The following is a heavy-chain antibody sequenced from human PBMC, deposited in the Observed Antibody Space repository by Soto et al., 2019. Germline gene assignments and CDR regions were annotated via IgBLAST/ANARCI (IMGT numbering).Heavy chain of an antibody. J-gene: IGHJ6*04. Sequence: ASVKVSCKASGNTFTGYYMHCVLQAPGQGLKWMGWINPNSGGTNYAQKFQGRVTMTRDTSISTAYIELSRLRSDDTAVYYCAISIHTIYGDDTNGMDVWGKGTTVTVSS. D-gene: IGHD3-3*01. V-gene: IGHV1-2*02. CDR2: INPNSGGT. CDR1: GNTFTGYY. CDR3: AISIHTIYGDDTNGMDV.